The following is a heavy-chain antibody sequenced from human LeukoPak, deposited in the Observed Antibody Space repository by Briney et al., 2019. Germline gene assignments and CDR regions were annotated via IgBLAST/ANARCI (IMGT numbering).Heavy chain of an antibody. CDR2: FDPEDGET. V-gene: IGHV1-24*01. D-gene: IGHD1-26*01. CDR3: ATLTRIVGAVYYYYGMDV. CDR1: GYTLTELS. J-gene: IGHJ6*02. Sequence: AASVKVSCKVSGYTLTELSMHWVRQAPGKGLEWMGGFDPEDGETIYAQKFQGRVTMTEDTSTDTAYMELSSLRSEDTAVYYCATLTRIVGAVYYYYGMDVWGQGTTVTVSS.